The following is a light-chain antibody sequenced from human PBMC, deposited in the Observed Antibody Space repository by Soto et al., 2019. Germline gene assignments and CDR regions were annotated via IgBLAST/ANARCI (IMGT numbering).Light chain of an antibody. J-gene: IGLJ2*01. Sequence: QLVLTQPPSASASLGASVTLTCTLNSAYSNYKVDWYQQRPGKGPRFVMRVGTGGIVGSKGDGIPDRFSVLGSGLNRYLTIKNIQEEDESDYHCGADHGSGSNFALVFGGGTKLTVL. CDR1: SAYSNYK. V-gene: IGLV9-49*03. CDR3: GADHGSGSNFALV. CDR2: VGTGGIVG.